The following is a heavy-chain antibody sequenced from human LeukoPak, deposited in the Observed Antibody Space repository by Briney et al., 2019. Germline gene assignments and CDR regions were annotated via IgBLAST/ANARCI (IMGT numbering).Heavy chain of an antibody. J-gene: IGHJ4*02. Sequence: GGSLRLSCAASGFTFSSYAMSWVRQAPGKGLEWVSTISVSGGGTYYAGSVKGRFTISRDSSKSTLYLEMNSLKASDTAMYYCAKRGGDGYNYFDYWGQGTLVTVSS. V-gene: IGHV3-23*01. D-gene: IGHD5-24*01. CDR3: AKRGGDGYNYFDY. CDR1: GFTFSSYA. CDR2: ISVSGGGT.